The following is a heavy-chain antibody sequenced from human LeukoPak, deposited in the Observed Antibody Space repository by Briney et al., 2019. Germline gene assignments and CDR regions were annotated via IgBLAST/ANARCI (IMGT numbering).Heavy chain of an antibody. CDR2: IKEDGSEK. D-gene: IGHD3-22*01. V-gene: IGHV3-7*03. CDR3: AREKFYDSSGNFDY. Sequence: GGSLRLSCVASGFSFSRYWMSWVRQAPGKGLEWVANIKEDGSEKYYVDSVKGRFTISRDNGKNSLYLQMNSLRAEDTALYYCAREKFYDSSGNFDYWGQGTLVTVSS. CDR1: GFSFSRYW. J-gene: IGHJ4*02.